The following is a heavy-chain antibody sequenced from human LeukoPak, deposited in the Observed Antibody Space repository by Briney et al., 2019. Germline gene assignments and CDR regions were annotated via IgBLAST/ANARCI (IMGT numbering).Heavy chain of an antibody. CDR2: IKQDGSEK. CDR1: GFTFTSYW. Sequence: GGSLRLSCAASGFTFTSYWMSLVRQAPGKGLEWVANIKQDGSEKYYVDSVKGRFTISRDNAKNSLYLQMNSLRAEDTAVYYCASQSYGLFEYWGQGTLVTVSS. V-gene: IGHV3-7*01. D-gene: IGHD3-10*01. J-gene: IGHJ4*02. CDR3: ASQSYGLFEY.